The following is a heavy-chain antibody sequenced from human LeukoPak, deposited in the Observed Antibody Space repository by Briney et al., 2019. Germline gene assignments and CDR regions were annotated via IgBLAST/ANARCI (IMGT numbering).Heavy chain of an antibody. V-gene: IGHV3-21*01. Sequence: PGGSLRLSCTASGFTFSTYSMNWVRQAPGKGLEWVASISDRGTYIYYADSVKGRFTISRDNAKNSLYLQMNNLRAEDTAVYYCARISGTTPRYWGQGTLVTVSS. CDR2: ISDRGTYI. CDR1: GFTFSTYS. J-gene: IGHJ4*02. D-gene: IGHD3-10*01. CDR3: ARISGTTPRY.